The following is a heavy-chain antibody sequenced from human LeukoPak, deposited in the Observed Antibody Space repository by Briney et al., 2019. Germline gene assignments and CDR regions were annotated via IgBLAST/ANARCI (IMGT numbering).Heavy chain of an antibody. Sequence: GESLKISCKGSGYSFTSYWIGWVRQMPGKGLEWMGIIYPGDSDTRYSPSFQGQVTIPADKSISTAYLQWSSLKASDTAMYYCARHSRTDIVATVMYDYWGQGTLVTVSS. CDR3: ARHSRTDIVATVMYDY. CDR2: IYPGDSDT. J-gene: IGHJ4*02. CDR1: GYSFTSYW. D-gene: IGHD5-12*01. V-gene: IGHV5-51*01.